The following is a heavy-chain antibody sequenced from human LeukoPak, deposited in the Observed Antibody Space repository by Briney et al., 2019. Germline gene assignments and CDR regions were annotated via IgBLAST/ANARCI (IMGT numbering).Heavy chain of an antibody. CDR2: IYYSGST. J-gene: IGHJ5*02. Sequence: SETLSLTCTVSGGSISSSSYYWGWIRQPPGKGLEWIGSIYYSGSTYYNPSLKSRVTISVDTSKNQFSLKLSSVTAADTAVYYCARDPGGWFDPWGQGTLVTVSS. D-gene: IGHD3-10*01. CDR1: GGSISSSSYY. V-gene: IGHV4-39*02. CDR3: ARDPGGWFDP.